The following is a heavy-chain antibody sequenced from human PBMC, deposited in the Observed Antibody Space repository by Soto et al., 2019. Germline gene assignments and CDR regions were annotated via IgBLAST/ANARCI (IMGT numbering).Heavy chain of an antibody. CDR3: AQITEAFDL. CDR1: GLPLSSAGTG. J-gene: IGHJ4*01. V-gene: IGHV2-26*01. D-gene: IGHD3-10*01. CDR2: IFSNDEK. Sequence: SGPTLVNPTETLTPTCTVSGLPLSSAGTGVSWIRQPPGKALEWLAHIFSNDEKSYSTSLKSRLTISKDDSKSQVVLTMTNMDPVDTATDYCAQITEAFDLGGQETLVTIFS.